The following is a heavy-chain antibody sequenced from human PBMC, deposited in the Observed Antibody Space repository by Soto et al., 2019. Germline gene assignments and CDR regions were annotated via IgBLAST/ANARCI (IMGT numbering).Heavy chain of an antibody. Sequence: SETLSLTCAVYGGSFSGYYWSWIRQPPGKGLEWIGEINHSGSTNYNPSLKSRVTISVDTSKNQFSLKLSSVTAADTAVYYCGRVAPGPYYYDSSGYYWGYYFDYWGQGTLVTVS. V-gene: IGHV4-34*01. D-gene: IGHD3-22*01. CDR2: INHSGST. J-gene: IGHJ4*02. CDR1: GGSFSGYY. CDR3: GRVAPGPYYYDSSGYYWGYYFDY.